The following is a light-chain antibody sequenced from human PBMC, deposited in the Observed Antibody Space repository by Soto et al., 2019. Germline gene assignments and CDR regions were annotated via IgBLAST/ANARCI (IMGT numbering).Light chain of an antibody. Sequence: QSAQTQPASVSGSPGQSITISCTGTSSDVGGYNYVSWYQHHPGKAPKLIIYDVSNRPSGVSIRYSGSKSDNTASLTISWLQPEDEADYHCSSYTTSNTRQIVFGTGTKVTVL. CDR1: SSDVGGYNY. V-gene: IGLV2-14*03. CDR2: DVS. CDR3: SSYTTSNTRQIV. J-gene: IGLJ1*01.